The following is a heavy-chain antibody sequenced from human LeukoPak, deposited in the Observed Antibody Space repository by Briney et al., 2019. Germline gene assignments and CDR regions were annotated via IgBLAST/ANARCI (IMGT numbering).Heavy chain of an antibody. CDR3: ARISTTSYYFDY. CDR1: GDSISSSYW. CDR2: IYHSGST. V-gene: IGHV4-4*02. Sequence: LETLSLTCAVSGDSISSSYWWSWVRQPPGKGLEWIGEIYHSGSTNYNPSLKSRVTISVDKSKTQFSLKLSSVTAADTAVYYCARISTTSYYFDYWGQGTLVTVSS. D-gene: IGHD2/OR15-2a*01. J-gene: IGHJ4*02.